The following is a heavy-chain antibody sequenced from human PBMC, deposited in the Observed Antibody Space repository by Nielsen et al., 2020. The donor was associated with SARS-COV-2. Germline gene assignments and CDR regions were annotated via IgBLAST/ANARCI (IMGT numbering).Heavy chain of an antibody. CDR1: GSTFSSNG. CDR3: TTGGITMVRGVMQY. J-gene: IGHJ1*01. Sequence: GESLKISCAASGSTFSSNGLHWVRQAPGKGLEWVGRIKSKVDGGTTDYAGPVKGRFTISRDDSKNTLYLQMNSLKTEDTAVYYCTTGGITMVRGVMQYWGQGTLVTVSP. CDR2: IKSKVDGGTT. V-gene: IGHV3-15*01. D-gene: IGHD3-10*01.